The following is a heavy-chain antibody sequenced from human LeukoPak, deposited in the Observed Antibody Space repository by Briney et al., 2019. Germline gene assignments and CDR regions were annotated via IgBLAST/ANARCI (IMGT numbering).Heavy chain of an antibody. J-gene: IGHJ4*02. CDR3: SKSDRSGFPPSY. Sequence: SLRLSCAASGFTFDDYAMYWVRQAPGKGLEWVSGISWNSGSIGYAASVKGRFTISRDKANNSLYLQMNSLIPEASALYYCSKSDRSGFPPSYWGQETLVTVSS. V-gene: IGHV3-9*01. CDR2: ISWNSGSI. D-gene: IGHD3-22*01. CDR1: GFTFDDYA.